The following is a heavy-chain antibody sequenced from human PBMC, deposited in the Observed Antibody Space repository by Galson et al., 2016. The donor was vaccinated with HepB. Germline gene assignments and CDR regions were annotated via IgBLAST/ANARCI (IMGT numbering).Heavy chain of an antibody. V-gene: IGHV3-23*01. D-gene: IGHD1-26*01. J-gene: IGHJ4*02. Sequence: SLRLSCAASGFTFSSFAMTWVRQAPGKGLEWVSTILRSGSSTYNADSVKGRFTISRDNSRSTLSLHMNSLRAEDTAVYYCAKMSGWELGDYFFDYWGQGTLVTVSS. CDR2: ILRSGSST. CDR3: AKMSGWELGDYFFDY. CDR1: GFTFSSFA.